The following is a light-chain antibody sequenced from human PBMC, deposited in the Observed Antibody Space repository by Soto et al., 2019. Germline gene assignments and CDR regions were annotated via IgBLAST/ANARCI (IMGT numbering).Light chain of an antibody. Sequence: EIVLTQSPATLSLSPGERATLSCRASQSVSSYLAWYQQKPGQAPRLLIYDASNRATGIPARFSGSGSGTDFTLTISRLEPEDFAVYYCRQRSNWPPWTFGQGTKVAIK. CDR2: DAS. CDR3: RQRSNWPPWT. CDR1: QSVSSY. V-gene: IGKV3-11*01. J-gene: IGKJ1*01.